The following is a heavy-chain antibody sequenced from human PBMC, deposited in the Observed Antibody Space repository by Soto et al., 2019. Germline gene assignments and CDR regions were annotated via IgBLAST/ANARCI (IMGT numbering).Heavy chain of an antibody. CDR2: INHSGST. J-gene: IGHJ6*02. D-gene: IGHD5-12*01. CDR1: GGSFSGYY. CDR3: ARGSGYDLPYGMDV. Sequence: SLTCAVYGGSFSGYYWSWIRQPPGKGLEWIGEINHSGSTNYNPSLKSRVTISVDTSKNQFSLKLSSVTAADTAVYYCARGSGYDLPYGMDVWGQGTTVTV. V-gene: IGHV4-34*01.